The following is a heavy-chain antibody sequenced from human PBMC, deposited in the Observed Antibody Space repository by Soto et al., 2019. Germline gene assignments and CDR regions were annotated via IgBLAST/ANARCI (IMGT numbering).Heavy chain of an antibody. CDR1: GFTFSSYD. CDR3: ARGGDFWSGYSPYYFDY. CDR2: IGTAGHT. V-gene: IGHV3-13*01. D-gene: IGHD3-3*01. J-gene: IGHJ4*02. Sequence: HPGGSLRLSCAASGFTFSSYDMHWVRQATGKGLEWVSAIGTAGHTYYPGSVKGRFTISRENAKNSLYLQLNSLRAGDTAVYYCARGGDFWSGYSPYYFDYWGQGTLVTVSS.